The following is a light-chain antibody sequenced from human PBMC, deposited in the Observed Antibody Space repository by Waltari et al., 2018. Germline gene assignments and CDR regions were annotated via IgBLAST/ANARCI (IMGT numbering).Light chain of an antibody. CDR2: SAS. V-gene: IGKV1-39*01. Sequence: DIQMTQSPSSLSASVGDSVTITCRASESISTYLNWYQQEPGKAPKLLIYSASTLESGVPSRFSGSGSGTYFTLTIRRLQPEDFATYYCQQTDSTPLTFGGGTKVEIK. CDR3: QQTDSTPLT. CDR1: ESISTY. J-gene: IGKJ4*01.